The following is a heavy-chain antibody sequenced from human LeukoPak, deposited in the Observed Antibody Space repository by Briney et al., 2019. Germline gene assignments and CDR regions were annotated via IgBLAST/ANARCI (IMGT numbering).Heavy chain of an antibody. Sequence: GESLNISCKGSGYTFTSYWIGWVRQMPGKGLEWMGSVHPGDSDIRYSPSFQGQVTIPADKSISTAYLQWSSLRASDTAMYYCARWAGYSISWHYFNYWGQGTLVTVSS. J-gene: IGHJ4*02. CDR2: VHPGDSDI. CDR1: GYTFTSYW. CDR3: ARWAGYSISWHYFNY. D-gene: IGHD6-13*01. V-gene: IGHV5-51*01.